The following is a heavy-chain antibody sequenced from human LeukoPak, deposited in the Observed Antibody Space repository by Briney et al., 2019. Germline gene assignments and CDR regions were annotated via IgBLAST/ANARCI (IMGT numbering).Heavy chain of an antibody. V-gene: IGHV3-53*01. CDR1: GFTVSSNY. Sequence: GGSLRLSCAASGFTVSSNYLSWVRQAPGKGLEWVSVIYGGGSTYYADSVKGRFAISRDNSKNTLHLQMNSLRAEDTAVYYCARDRPSGVFDYWGQGTLVTVSS. CDR3: ARDRPSGVFDY. J-gene: IGHJ4*02. D-gene: IGHD2-8*01. CDR2: IYGGGST.